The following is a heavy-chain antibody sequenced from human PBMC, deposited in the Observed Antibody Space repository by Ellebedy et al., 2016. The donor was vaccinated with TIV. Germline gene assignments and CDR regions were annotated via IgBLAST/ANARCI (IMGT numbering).Heavy chain of an antibody. Sequence: SETLSLXCAVYGGSFSGYYWSWIRQPPGKGLEWIGEINHSGSTNYNPSLKSRVTISVDTSKNQFSLKLSSVTAADTAVYYCARDWDLGLIDYWGQGTLVTVSS. V-gene: IGHV4-34*01. CDR2: INHSGST. CDR1: GGSFSGYY. CDR3: ARDWDLGLIDY. J-gene: IGHJ4*02. D-gene: IGHD1-26*01.